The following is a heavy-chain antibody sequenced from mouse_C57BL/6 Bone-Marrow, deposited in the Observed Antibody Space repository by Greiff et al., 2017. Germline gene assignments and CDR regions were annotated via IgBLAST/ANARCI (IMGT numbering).Heavy chain of an antibody. CDR2: IAPSDSYT. J-gene: IGHJ4*01. CDR1: GYTFTSYW. Sequence: QVQLQQPGAELVKPGASVKLSCKASGYTFTSYWMQWVKQRPGQGLEWIGEIAPSDSYTNYNHKFKGKATLTVDTSSSTAYMQLSSLTSEDSAVYYCAREDITTLVADYYAMDYWGQGTSVTVSS. D-gene: IGHD1-1*01. CDR3: AREDITTLVADYYAMDY. V-gene: IGHV1-50*01.